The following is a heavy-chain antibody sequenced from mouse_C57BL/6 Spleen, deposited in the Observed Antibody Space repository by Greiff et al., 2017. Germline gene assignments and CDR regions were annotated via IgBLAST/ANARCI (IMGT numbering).Heavy chain of an antibody. D-gene: IGHD1-1*01. J-gene: IGHJ1*03. CDR2: IRSKSSNYAT. CDR1: GFTFNTYA. CDR3: VRGGWDYYGSSPHWYFDV. V-gene: IGHV10-3*01. Sequence: EVQLVESGGGLVQPKGSLKLSCAASGFTFNTYAMHWVRQAPGKGLEWVARIRSKSSNYATYYADSVKDRFTISRDDSQSMLYLQMNNLKPEDTAMYYGVRGGWDYYGSSPHWYFDVWGTGTTVTVSS.